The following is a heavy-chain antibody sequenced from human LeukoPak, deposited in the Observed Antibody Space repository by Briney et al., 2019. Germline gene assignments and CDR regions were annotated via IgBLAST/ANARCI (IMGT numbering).Heavy chain of an antibody. CDR1: GFTFSNYW. CDR3: ARDWDHFDFDS. CDR2: IKGDGSHT. Sequence: GGSLRLSCAASGFTFSNYWMHWVRQAPGKGLVWVSRIKGDGSHTVYADSVKGRFTISRDNAKNTLYLQMKSLRDEDTAVYYCARDWDHFDFDSWGQGTLVTVSS. J-gene: IGHJ5*01. D-gene: IGHD1-14*01. V-gene: IGHV3-74*01.